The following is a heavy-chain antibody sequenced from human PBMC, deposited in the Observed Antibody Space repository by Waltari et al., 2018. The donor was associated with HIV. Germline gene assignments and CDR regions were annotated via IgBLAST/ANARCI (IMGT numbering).Heavy chain of an antibody. J-gene: IGHJ4*02. V-gene: IGHV3-23*01. Sequence: EVQLLESGGGLVQPGCSLRLSCASSEFTFNIHGMIWVRQAPGRGLEWVSTISGSGDNTHYADSVKGRFTISRDNSNNTMYLQMNSLRAEDTAVYFCGKDPSSWTRADSWGQGTLVTVSS. CDR1: EFTFNIHG. D-gene: IGHD6-13*01. CDR2: ISGSGDNT. CDR3: GKDPSSWTRADS.